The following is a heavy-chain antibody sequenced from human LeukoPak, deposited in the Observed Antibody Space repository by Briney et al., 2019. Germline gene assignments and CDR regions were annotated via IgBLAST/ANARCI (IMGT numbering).Heavy chain of an antibody. V-gene: IGHV4-34*01. CDR2: INHSGST. CDR3: ATTARYSSRVFDY. CDR1: GGSFSSYY. Sequence: SETLSLTCAVYGGSFSSYYWSWIRQPPGKGLEWIGEINHSGSTNYNPSLKSRVTISVDTSKNQFSLKLSSVTAADTAVYYCATTARYSSRVFDYWGQGTLVTVSS. D-gene: IGHD6-13*01. J-gene: IGHJ4*02.